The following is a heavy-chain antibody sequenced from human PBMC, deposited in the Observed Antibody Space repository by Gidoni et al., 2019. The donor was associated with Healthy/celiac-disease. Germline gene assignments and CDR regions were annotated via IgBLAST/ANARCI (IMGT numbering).Heavy chain of an antibody. V-gene: IGHV1-2*04. Sequence: QVQLVQSGAEVTQPRASVKVSCKASGYTFTGYYMHWVRQAPGQGLEWMGWINPNSGGTNYAQKFQGWVTMTRDTSISTAYMELSRLRSDDTAVYYCARALFDWLVIDYWGQGTLVTVSS. CDR3: ARALFDWLVIDY. D-gene: IGHD3-9*01. J-gene: IGHJ4*02. CDR2: INPNSGGT. CDR1: GYTFTGYY.